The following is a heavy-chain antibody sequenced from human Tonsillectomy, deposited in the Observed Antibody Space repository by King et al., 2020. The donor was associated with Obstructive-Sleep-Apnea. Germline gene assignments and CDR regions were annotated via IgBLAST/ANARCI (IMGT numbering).Heavy chain of an antibody. V-gene: IGHV4-38-2*02. CDR3: ARDYYYDSSGYYVDY. D-gene: IGHD3-22*01. CDR2: IYHSGST. Sequence: QLQESGPGLVKPSETLSLTCTVSGYSISSGYYWGGIRQPPWKGLEWIGSIYHSGSTYYNPSHKSRVTISVDTSKNQFSLKLSAVTAADTAVYYCARDYYYDSSGYYVDYWGQGTLVTVSS. J-gene: IGHJ4*02. CDR1: GYSISSGYY.